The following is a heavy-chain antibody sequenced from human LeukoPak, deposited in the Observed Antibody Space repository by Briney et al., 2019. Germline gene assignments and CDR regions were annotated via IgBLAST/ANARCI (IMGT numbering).Heavy chain of an antibody. D-gene: IGHD3-10*01. CDR1: GFTFSTSW. J-gene: IGHJ5*02. CDR2: VSTGGSTT. CDR3: ARSIGYGEA. V-gene: IGHV3-74*01. Sequence: GGTLRLSCAASGFTFSTSWMHWVRQAAGKGLEWVSHVSTGGSTTAYADSVKGRFTISRDNAKNTVYLQMNSLRAEDTAVYYCARSIGYGEAWGQGTLVTVSS.